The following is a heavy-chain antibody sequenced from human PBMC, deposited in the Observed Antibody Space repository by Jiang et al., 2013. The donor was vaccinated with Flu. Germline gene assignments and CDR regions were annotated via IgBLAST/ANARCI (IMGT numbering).Heavy chain of an antibody. CDR1: GYSFTNYW. CDR2: IYAGDSNT. D-gene: IGHD4-17*01. CDR3: ARARDGDFYFDY. Sequence: GAEVKKPGESLKISCKGSGYSFTNYWIGWVRQMPGKGLEWMGIIYAGDSNTKYSPSFQGQVTISVDKSISTAYLQWSSLKASDTAMYYCARARDGDFYFDYCGQGTLVTVSS. V-gene: IGHV5-51*01. J-gene: IGHJ4*02.